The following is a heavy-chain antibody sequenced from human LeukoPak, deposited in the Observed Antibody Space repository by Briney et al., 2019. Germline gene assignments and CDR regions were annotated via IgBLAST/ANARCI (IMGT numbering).Heavy chain of an antibody. V-gene: IGHV3-30*18. CDR2: ISYDGSNK. CDR3: AKDSGMGDFDY. Sequence: GGSLRLSCAASGFTFSSYGMHWVRQAPGKGLEWVAVISYDGSNKYYADSVKGRFTISRDNSKNTLYLQMNSLRAEDTAVYYCAKDSGMGDFDYWGQGTLVTVSS. D-gene: IGHD3-16*01. CDR1: GFTFSSYG. J-gene: IGHJ4*02.